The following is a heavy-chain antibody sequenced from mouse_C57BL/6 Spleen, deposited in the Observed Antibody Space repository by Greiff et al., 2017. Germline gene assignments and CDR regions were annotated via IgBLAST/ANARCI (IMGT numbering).Heavy chain of an antibody. D-gene: IGHD2-4*01. Sequence: QVQLQQPGAELVKPGASVKLSCKASGYTFTSYWMHWVKQRPGQGLEWIGMIHPNSGSTNYNETFKSKDTLTVDKSSSTAYMQLSSLTAEDSAVYYCARGSYDDDGYFDVWGTGTTVTVSS. J-gene: IGHJ1*03. V-gene: IGHV1-64*01. CDR2: IHPNSGST. CDR3: ARGSYDDDGYFDV. CDR1: GYTFTSYW.